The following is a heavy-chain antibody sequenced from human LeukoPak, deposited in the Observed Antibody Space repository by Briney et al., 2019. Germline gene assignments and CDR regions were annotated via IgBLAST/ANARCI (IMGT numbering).Heavy chain of an antibody. J-gene: IGHJ6*02. CDR1: GFTFIAYY. D-gene: IGHD5-12*01. CDR2: IIPNGGT. Sequence: ASVKVSCEASGFTFIAYYIHWVRLAPGQGPEWVGWIIPNGGTRNAQKFQGRVTMTRDTSTSTAYMELYNLRSDDTAVYYCARDEDAHAGLCMDVWGQGTTVTVSS. V-gene: IGHV1-2*02. CDR3: ARDEDAHAGLCMDV.